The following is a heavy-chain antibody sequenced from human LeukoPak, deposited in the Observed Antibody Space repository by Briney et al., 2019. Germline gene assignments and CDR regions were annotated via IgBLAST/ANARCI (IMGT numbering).Heavy chain of an antibody. V-gene: IGHV4-34*01. Sequence: SETLSLTCAVYGGSFSGYYWSWIRQPPGKGLEWIGEINHSGSTNYNPSLKSRVTISVDTSKNQFSLKLSSVTAADTAVYYCARGGMVRGVITTFDYWGQGTLATVSS. CDR3: ARGGMVRGVITTFDY. D-gene: IGHD3-10*01. CDR1: GGSFSGYY. J-gene: IGHJ4*02. CDR2: INHSGST.